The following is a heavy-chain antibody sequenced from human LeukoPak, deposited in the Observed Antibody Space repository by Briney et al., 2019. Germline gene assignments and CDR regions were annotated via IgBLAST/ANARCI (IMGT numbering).Heavy chain of an antibody. CDR3: ARERYCSSTSCYTSVDTAMAPDY. CDR2: INAYNGNT. J-gene: IGHJ4*02. V-gene: IGHV1-18*01. CDR1: GYTFTSYG. D-gene: IGHD2-2*02. Sequence: ASVKFSCKASGYTFTSYGISWGRQAPRQGLEWMGWINAYNGNTNYTQKLQGRVTMTTDTSTSTAYMEMRSLRSDDTAVYYCARERYCSSTSCYTSVDTAMAPDYWGQGTLVTVSS.